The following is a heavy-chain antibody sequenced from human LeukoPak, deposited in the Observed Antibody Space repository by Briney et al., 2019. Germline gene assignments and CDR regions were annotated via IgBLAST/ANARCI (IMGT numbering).Heavy chain of an antibody. J-gene: IGHJ5*01. CDR1: GFTFSRAW. D-gene: IGHD1-26*01. V-gene: IGHV3-15*01. CDR3: TTDRGRTELPLFAS. Sequence: GGSLRLSCAASGFTFSRAWMGWVRQAPGKGLEWVGRIKSKTDGGTTDYAAPVKVRFTISRDDSKTTLYLQMSSLKIEDTAVYYCTTDRGRTELPLFASWGQGTLVTVSS. CDR2: IKSKTDGGTT.